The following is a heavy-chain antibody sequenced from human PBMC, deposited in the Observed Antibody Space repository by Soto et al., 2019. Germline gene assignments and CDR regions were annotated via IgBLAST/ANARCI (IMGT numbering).Heavy chain of an antibody. J-gene: IGHJ4*02. D-gene: IGHD3-22*01. V-gene: IGHV1-58*01. CDR2: ITVGSGNT. CDR3: AAGDSSGYYGG. Sequence: QLRLVQSGPEVKNPGTSVKVSCKASGFIFTSSSVQWVRQARGQRLEWIGWITVGSGNTNYAQKFQERVTITRDMSTSTAYMELSGLRSEDTAVYYCAAGDSSGYYGGWGQGTQVTVSS. CDR1: GFIFTSSS.